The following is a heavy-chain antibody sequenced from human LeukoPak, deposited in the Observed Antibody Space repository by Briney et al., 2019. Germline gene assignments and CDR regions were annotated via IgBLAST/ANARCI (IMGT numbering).Heavy chain of an antibody. V-gene: IGHV1-2*06. CDR2: INPYSGDT. Sequence: ASVKVSCKASGYTFTGYHIHWVRQAPGQGLEWMGRINPYSGDTNFAQKFQGRVTMTRDTSITTAYMDLSSLTPDDTALYFRARDQGSLTRSWYTGYWGQGTQVTVSS. D-gene: IGHD6-13*01. CDR1: GYTFTGYH. CDR3: ARDQGSLTRSWYTGY. J-gene: IGHJ4*02.